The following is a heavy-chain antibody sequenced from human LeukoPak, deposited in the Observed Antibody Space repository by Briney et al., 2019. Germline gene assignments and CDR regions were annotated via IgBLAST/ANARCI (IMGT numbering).Heavy chain of an antibody. Sequence: TGGSLRLSCAASGFSLTHDAIHWVRQAPGKGLEWVAVISYDGSNKYYADSVKGRFTISRDNSKNTLYLQMNSLRAEDTAVYYCAREIKWELLVGAFDIWGQGTMVTVSS. V-gene: IGHV3-30-3*01. CDR2: ISYDGSNK. D-gene: IGHD1-26*01. J-gene: IGHJ3*02. CDR3: AREIKWELLVGAFDI. CDR1: GFSLTHDA.